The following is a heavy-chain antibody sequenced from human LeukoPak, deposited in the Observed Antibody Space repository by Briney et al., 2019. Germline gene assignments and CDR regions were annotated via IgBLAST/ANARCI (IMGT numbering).Heavy chain of an antibody. Sequence: GGSLRLSCAASGFTFSSYAMSWVRQAPGKGLEWVSAISGSGGSTCYADSVKGRFTISRDNSKNTLYLQMNSLRAEDTAVYYCARDYSNYGYYFDYWGQGTLVTVSS. CDR1: GFTFSSYA. V-gene: IGHV3-23*01. J-gene: IGHJ4*02. CDR2: ISGSGGST. D-gene: IGHD4-4*01. CDR3: ARDYSNYGYYFDY.